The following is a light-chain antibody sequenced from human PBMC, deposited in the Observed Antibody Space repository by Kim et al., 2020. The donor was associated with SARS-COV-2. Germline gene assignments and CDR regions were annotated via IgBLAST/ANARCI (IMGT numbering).Light chain of an antibody. CDR3: QQRSDWPIT. CDR1: QSVSSN. J-gene: IGKJ5*01. Sequence: EIVLTQSPATLSLSPGERATLSCRASQSVSSNLACYQQKPGQAPRLLIYDASKRAPGIPARFSGSGSGTDFSLTITSLEFEDSAVYYCQQRSDWPITFGQGTRLEIK. V-gene: IGKV3-11*01. CDR2: DAS.